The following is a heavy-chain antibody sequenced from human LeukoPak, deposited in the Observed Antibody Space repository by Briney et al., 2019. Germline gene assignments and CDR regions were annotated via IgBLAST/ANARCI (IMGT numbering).Heavy chain of an antibody. CDR3: ARAHINTGNFDY. V-gene: IGHV4-4*07. Sequence: SSETLSLTCSVSGGSISNYFWSWIRQPAGKELEWIGRISPSGSTNYNPSLKSRVTLSIDTSMNHFSLRLTSVTAADTAVYYCARAHINTGNFDYWGQGALVTVSS. J-gene: IGHJ4*02. CDR2: ISPSGST. CDR1: GGSISNYF. D-gene: IGHD2-21*01.